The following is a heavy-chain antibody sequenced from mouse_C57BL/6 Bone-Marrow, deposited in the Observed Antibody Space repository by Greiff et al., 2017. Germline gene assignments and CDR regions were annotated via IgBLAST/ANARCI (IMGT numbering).Heavy chain of an antibody. CDR3: ARRGPVYAMDY. CDR1: GFTFSSYG. Sequence: DVKLVESGGDLVKPGGSLKLSCAASGFTFSSYGLSWVRQTPDKRLEWVATISSGGSYTYYPDSVKGRFTISRDNAKNTLYLQMSRLKSEDTAMYYCARRGPVYAMDYGGQGTSVTGSA. CDR2: ISSGGSYT. J-gene: IGHJ4*01. V-gene: IGHV5-6*02.